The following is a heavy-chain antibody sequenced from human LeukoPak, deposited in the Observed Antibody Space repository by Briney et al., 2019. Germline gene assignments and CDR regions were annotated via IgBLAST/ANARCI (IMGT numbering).Heavy chain of an antibody. CDR1: GFTFSSYA. V-gene: IGHV3-30-3*01. Sequence: GGSLRLSCAASGFTFSSYAMHWVRQAPGKGLEWVAVISYDGSNKHYADSVKGRFTISRDNSKNTLYLQMNSLRAEDTAVYYCAEVVAGTYWGQGTLVTVSS. J-gene: IGHJ4*02. CDR3: AEVVAGTY. D-gene: IGHD6-19*01. CDR2: ISYDGSNK.